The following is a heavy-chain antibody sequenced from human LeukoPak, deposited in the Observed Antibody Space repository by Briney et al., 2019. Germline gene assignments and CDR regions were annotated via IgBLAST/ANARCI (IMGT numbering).Heavy chain of an antibody. CDR3: VKDFERSFDY. D-gene: IGHD3-9*01. CDR2: IRYHGNEK. V-gene: IGHV3-30*02. CDR1: GFTFSTNG. Sequence: GGSLRLSCAASGFTFSTNGMHWVRQAPGKGLEWVTYIRYHGNEKYYAESVKGRFTISRDNSKNTLFLQMHSLRAEDTAVYYCVKDFERSFDYWGQGTLVTVSS. J-gene: IGHJ4*02.